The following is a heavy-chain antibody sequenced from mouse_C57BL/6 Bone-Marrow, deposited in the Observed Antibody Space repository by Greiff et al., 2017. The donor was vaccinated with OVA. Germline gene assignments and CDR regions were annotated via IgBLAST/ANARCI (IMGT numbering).Heavy chain of an antibody. CDR2: IDPSDSYT. CDR3: ARTYSNYVAWFAY. CDR1: GYTFTSYW. V-gene: IGHV1-69*01. Sequence: QVQLQQPGAELVMPGASVKLSCKASGYTFTSYWMHWVKQRPGQGLEWIGEIDPSDSYTNYNQKFKGKSTLTVDKSSSTAYMQLSSLTSEDSAVYYCARTYSNYVAWFAYWGQGTLVTVSA. J-gene: IGHJ3*01. D-gene: IGHD2-5*01.